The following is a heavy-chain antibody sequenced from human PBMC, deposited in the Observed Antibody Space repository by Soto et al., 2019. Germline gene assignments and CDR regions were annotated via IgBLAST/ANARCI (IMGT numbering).Heavy chain of an antibody. CDR2: IWSDGNNK. CDR1: GFTFNNYG. D-gene: IGHD3-22*01. J-gene: IGHJ5*02. CDR3: ARGYYYDTSGYYH. V-gene: IGHV3-33*01. Sequence: GGSLRLSCAASGFTFNNYGLHWVRQAPGKGLEWVAVIWSDGNNKYYADSVKGRFTISRDNSKKTLYLQMNSLRAEDTAVYYCARGYYYDTSGYYHWGQGTLVTVSS.